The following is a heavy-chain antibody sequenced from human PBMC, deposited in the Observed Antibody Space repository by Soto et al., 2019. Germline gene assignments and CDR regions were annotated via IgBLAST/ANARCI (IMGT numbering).Heavy chain of an antibody. J-gene: IGHJ5*02. V-gene: IGHV4-30-2*01. CDR2: ICHSGNT. CDR3: ARVWFGESSWFDP. D-gene: IGHD3-10*01. Sequence: QLQLQESGSGLVKPSQTLSLTCTVSGGSISIGGYCWSWIRQPPGQGLEWIGYICHSGNTYYNPSPKSRVTTSLDRSKNQFSLTLSSVTAADTAVYSCARVWFGESSWFDPWGQGTLVSVSS. CDR1: GGSISIGGYC.